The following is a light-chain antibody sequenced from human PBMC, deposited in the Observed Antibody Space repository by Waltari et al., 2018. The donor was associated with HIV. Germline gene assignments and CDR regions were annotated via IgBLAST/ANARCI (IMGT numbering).Light chain of an antibody. CDR3: SSYAGSNNFGV. CDR1: SSNIGSNY. V-gene: IGLV2-8*01. CDR2: EVS. Sequence: QSVLTQPPSASGTPGQRVTISCSGSSSNIGSNYVYWYQQLPGTAPKLMIYEVSKRPSGVPDRFSGSKSGNTASLTVSGLQAEDEADYYCSSYAGSNNFGVFGGGTKLTVL. J-gene: IGLJ2*01.